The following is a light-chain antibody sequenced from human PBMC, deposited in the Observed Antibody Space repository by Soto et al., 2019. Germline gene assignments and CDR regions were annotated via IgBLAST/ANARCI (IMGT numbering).Light chain of an antibody. CDR3: QQYYSTPLT. V-gene: IGKV4-1*01. Sequence: DIVLTQSPDSLAVSLGERATINCMSSQSLLYSSNNKNYLAWYQQKPGQPPKLLIYWASTRESGVPDRFSGSGSGTDFTLTISSLQAEDVAVYYCQQYYSTPLTFGGGTKVDIK. CDR1: QSLLYSSNNKNY. J-gene: IGKJ4*01. CDR2: WAS.